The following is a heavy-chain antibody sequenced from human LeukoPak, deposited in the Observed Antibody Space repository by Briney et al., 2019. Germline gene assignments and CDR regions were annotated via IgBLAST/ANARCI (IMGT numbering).Heavy chain of an antibody. CDR2: IYSGGST. CDR1: EFSVGSNY. D-gene: IGHD2-15*01. V-gene: IGHV3-66*01. J-gene: IGHJ5*02. Sequence: GGSLRLSCAASEFSVGSNYMTWVRQAPGKGLEWVSLIYSGGSTYYADSVKGRFTISRDNAQNSLFLQMNSLRAEDTAVYYCTRSGAFCSGEDCYSGRTWFDPWGQGTLVTISS. CDR3: TRSGAFCSGEDCYSGRTWFDP.